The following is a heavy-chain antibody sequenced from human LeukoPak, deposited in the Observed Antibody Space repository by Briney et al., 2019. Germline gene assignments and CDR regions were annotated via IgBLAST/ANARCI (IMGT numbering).Heavy chain of an antibody. CDR2: IYYCGST. CDR3: ARGADSSGYYSIFYFDY. J-gene: IGHJ4*02. Sequence: PSETLSLTCTVSGGSISSYYWNWIRQPPGKGLEWIGYIYYCGSTNYNPSLKSRVTISVDTSKNQFSLKLSSVTAADTAVYYCARGADSSGYYSIFYFDYWGQGTLVTVSS. V-gene: IGHV4-59*01. CDR1: GGSISSYY. D-gene: IGHD3-22*01.